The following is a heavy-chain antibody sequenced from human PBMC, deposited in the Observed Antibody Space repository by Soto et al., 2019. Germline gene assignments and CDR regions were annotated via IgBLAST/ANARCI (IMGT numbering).Heavy chain of an antibody. D-gene: IGHD2-2*01. CDR3: ARTYCSSTSCYGYYYYYYGMDV. J-gene: IGHJ6*02. V-gene: IGHV3-48*02. CDR2: ISSSSSTI. CDR1: GFTFSSYS. Sequence: EVQLVESGGGLVQPGGSLRLSCAASGFTFSSYSMNWVRQAPGKGLEWVSYISSSSSTIYYADSVKGRFTISRDNAMNSLYLQMNSLRDEDTAVHYCARTYCSSTSCYGYYYYYYGMDVWGQGTTDTVSS.